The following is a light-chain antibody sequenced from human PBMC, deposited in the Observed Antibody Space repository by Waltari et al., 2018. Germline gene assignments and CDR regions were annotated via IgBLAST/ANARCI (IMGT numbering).Light chain of an antibody. CDR2: GAS. CDR3: QQYGSSPLT. V-gene: IGKV3-20*01. J-gene: IGKJ1*01. Sequence: EIVLTQSPATLSLSPGERAILSCRASQIVASNHLAWYQQTPGRAPRPLTFGASIRSTGVTDRFSGSGSGTDFTLTISRLEPEDFGVYYCQQYGSSPLTFGQGTKVEIK. CDR1: QIVASNH.